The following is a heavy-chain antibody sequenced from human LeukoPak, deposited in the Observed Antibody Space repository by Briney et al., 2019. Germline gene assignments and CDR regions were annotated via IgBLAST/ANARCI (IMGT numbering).Heavy chain of an antibody. J-gene: IGHJ3*02. CDR1: GFTFDDYA. D-gene: IGHD2-2*02. CDR2: ISWNSGSI. V-gene: IGHV3-9*01. CDR3: AKIGPYQLLYSGPFDI. Sequence: GGSLRLSCAASGFTFDDYAMHWVRQAPGKGLEWVSGISWNSGSIGYADSVKGRFTISRDNAKNSLYLQMNSLRAEDTALYYCAKIGPYQLLYSGPFDIWGQGTMVTVSS.